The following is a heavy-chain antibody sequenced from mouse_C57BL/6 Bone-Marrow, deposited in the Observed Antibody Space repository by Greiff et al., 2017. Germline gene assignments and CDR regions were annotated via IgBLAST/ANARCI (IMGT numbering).Heavy chain of an antibody. V-gene: IGHV1-61*01. D-gene: IGHD1-1*01. CDR1: GYTFTSYW. J-gene: IGHJ2*01. CDR3: ARSPATEVYFDY. Sequence: VQLQQPGAELVRPGTSVKLSCKASGYTFTSYWMHWVKQRPGQGLEWIGNIYPSDSETHYNQKFKDKATLTVDKSSSTAYMQLSSLTSEDSAVYYCARSPATEVYFDYWGQGTTLTVSS. CDR2: IYPSDSET.